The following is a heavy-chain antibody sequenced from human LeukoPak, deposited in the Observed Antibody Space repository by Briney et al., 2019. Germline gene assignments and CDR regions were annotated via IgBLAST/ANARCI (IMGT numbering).Heavy chain of an antibody. CDR1: GFTFNNYA. V-gene: IGHV3-23*01. J-gene: IGHJ4*02. CDR3: ARTWYAEACRETACFEPDFDY. CDR2: ISGSGGTT. D-gene: IGHD2-8*01. Sequence: GGSLRLSCAASGFTFNNYAMNWVRQAPGKGLEWVSVISGSGGTTYYADSVKGRFTISRDSSKNTLYLQMNSLRAEDTAVYYCARTWYAEACRETACFEPDFDYWGQGTLVTVSS.